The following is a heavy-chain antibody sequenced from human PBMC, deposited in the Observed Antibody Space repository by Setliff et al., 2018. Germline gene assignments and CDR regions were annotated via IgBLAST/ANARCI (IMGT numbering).Heavy chain of an antibody. V-gene: IGHV1-18*01. Sequence: ASVKVSCKASGYIFTSYGISWVRQAPGQGLEWMGWISSYNGKTNYAQKLQGRVTMTTDTPTSTAYMELRSLRSDDTDVYYCARDLDYQYYYETSGRDAFDIWGLGTMVT. CDR1: GYIFTSYG. CDR3: ARDLDYQYYYETSGRDAFDI. CDR2: ISSYNGKT. J-gene: IGHJ3*02. D-gene: IGHD3-22*01.